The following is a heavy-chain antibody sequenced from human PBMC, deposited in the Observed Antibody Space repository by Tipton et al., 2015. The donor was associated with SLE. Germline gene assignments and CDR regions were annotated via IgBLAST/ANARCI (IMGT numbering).Heavy chain of an antibody. CDR2: INHSGST. V-gene: IGHV4-34*01. CDR1: GGSISSYY. CDR3: ARRFLEWFGYGMDV. J-gene: IGHJ6*02. Sequence: TLSLTCTVSGGSISSYYWSWIRQPPGKGLEWIGEINHSGSTNYNPSLKSRVTISVDTSKNQFSLKLSSVTAADTAVYYCARRFLEWFGYGMDVWGQGTTVTVSS. D-gene: IGHD3-3*01.